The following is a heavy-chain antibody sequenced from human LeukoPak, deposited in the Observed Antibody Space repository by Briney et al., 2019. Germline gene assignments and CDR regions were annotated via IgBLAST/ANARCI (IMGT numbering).Heavy chain of an antibody. V-gene: IGHV4-39*01. CDR2: IYYSGST. Sequence: PSETLSLTCTVSGGSISSSSYYWGWIRQPPGKGLEWVGSIYYSGSTYYNPSLKSRVTISVDTSKNQFSLKLSSVTAADTAVYYCARHMITFGGGEYWGQGTLVTVSS. CDR1: GGSISSSSYY. J-gene: IGHJ4*02. CDR3: ARHMITFGGGEY. D-gene: IGHD3-16*01.